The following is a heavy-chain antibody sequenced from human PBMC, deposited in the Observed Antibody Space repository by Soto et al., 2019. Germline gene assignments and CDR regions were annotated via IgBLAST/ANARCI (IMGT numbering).Heavy chain of an antibody. D-gene: IGHD3-9*01. CDR1: GFTFSNAW. J-gene: IGHJ4*02. CDR2: IKKRADGGTA. CDR3: TTYLSDILTGPRHFDY. V-gene: IGHV3-15*01. Sequence: PGGSLRLSCAASGFTFSNAWMNWVRQAPGKGLEWVGRIKKRADGGTADHATPVKGRFTISRDDSKDTLYLQMNSLKTEDTAVYYCTTYLSDILTGPRHFDYWGQGTLVTVSS.